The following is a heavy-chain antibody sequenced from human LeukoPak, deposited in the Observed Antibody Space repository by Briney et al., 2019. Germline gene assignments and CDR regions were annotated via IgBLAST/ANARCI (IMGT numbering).Heavy chain of an antibody. D-gene: IGHD3-3*01. CDR3: ARGNGIRITIFGVVIMGSKLFDY. CDR2: INHSGST. Sequence: SETLSLTCAVYGGSFSGYYWSWIRQPPGKGLEWIGEINHSGSTNYNPSLKSRVTISVDTSKNQFSLKLSSVTAADTAVSYCARGNGIRITIFGVVIMGSKLFDYWGQGTLVTVSS. J-gene: IGHJ4*02. V-gene: IGHV4-34*01. CDR1: GGSFSGYY.